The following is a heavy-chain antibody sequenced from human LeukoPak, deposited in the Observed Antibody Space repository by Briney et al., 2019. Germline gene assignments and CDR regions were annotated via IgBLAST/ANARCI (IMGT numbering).Heavy chain of an antibody. J-gene: IGHJ4*02. CDR3: AREFWDYYDSSGPLRY. D-gene: IGHD3-22*01. CDR2: IYYSGST. V-gene: IGHV4-59*12. Sequence: SETLSLTCTFSGGSISSYYWSWFRQPPGKGRGWMGYIYYSGSTNYKPSLESRVTISVDTSKNQFSLNLRSVTAADTAVYYCAREFWDYYDSSGPLRYWGQGTLVTVSS. CDR1: GGSISSYY.